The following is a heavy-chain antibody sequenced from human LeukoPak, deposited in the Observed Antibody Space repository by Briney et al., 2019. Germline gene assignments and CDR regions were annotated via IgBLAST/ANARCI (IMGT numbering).Heavy chain of an antibody. J-gene: IGHJ6*03. D-gene: IGHD4-11*01. CDR2: IYYSGST. CDR3: ASLWDYIKTGDYMDV. CDR1: GGSISSYY. V-gene: IGHV4-59*01. Sequence: SQTLSLTCTVSGGSISSYYWSWIRQPPGKGLEWIGYIYYSGSTNYNPSLKSRVTISVDTSRNQFSLKLSSVTAADTAVYYCASLWDYIKTGDYMDVWGKGTTVTVSS.